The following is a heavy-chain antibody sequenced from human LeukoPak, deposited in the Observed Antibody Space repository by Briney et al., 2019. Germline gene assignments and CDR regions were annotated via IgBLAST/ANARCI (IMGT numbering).Heavy chain of an antibody. J-gene: IGHJ5*02. CDR1: GGTFSSYA. Sequence: GASVKVSCKASGGTFSSYAISWVRQAPGQGLEWMGGIIPIFGTANYAQKFQGRVTITADKSTSTAYMELSSLRSEDTAVYYCARAYDSSVDWFDPWGQGTLVTVSS. CDR3: ARAYDSSVDWFDP. CDR2: IIPIFGTA. V-gene: IGHV1-69*06. D-gene: IGHD3-22*01.